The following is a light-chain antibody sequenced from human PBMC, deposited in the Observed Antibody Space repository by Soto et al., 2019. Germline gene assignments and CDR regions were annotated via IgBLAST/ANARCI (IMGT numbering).Light chain of an antibody. CDR3: QQYNNWPRT. Sequence: EIMMTQSPATLSVSPGERATLSCWASQSVSSNLAWYQQKPGQAPRLLIYGASTRATGIPARFSGGGSGTEFTLTITSLQSEDFALYYCQQYNNWPRTFGQGTKVEIK. CDR1: QSVSSN. J-gene: IGKJ1*01. CDR2: GAS. V-gene: IGKV3-15*01.